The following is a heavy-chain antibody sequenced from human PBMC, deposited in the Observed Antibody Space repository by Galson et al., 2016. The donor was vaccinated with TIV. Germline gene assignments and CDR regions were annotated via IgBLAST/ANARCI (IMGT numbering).Heavy chain of an antibody. D-gene: IGHD2-21*02. Sequence: SVKVSCKASGYKFLSYGISWVRQTPGQGLEWMGWINPDNRNISSAQKFQGRLTMTTDTSTTTAYLGLRRLTSDDTAVYFCARDFFLVKETEYNWFDPWGQGTQVTVSS. V-gene: IGHV1-18*01. J-gene: IGHJ5*02. CDR1: GYKFLSYG. CDR2: INPDNRNI. CDR3: ARDFFLVKETEYNWFDP.